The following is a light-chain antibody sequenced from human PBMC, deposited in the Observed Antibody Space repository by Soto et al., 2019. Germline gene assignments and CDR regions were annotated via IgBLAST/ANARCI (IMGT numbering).Light chain of an antibody. V-gene: IGLV1-47*01. Sequence: QAALTHPRCACWTPGQRVTISCSGSTSNIGSNYVYWYQQLPGTAPKLLIYRNNQRPSGVPDRFSGSKSGTSASLAISGLRSDDEAHYFCATWDDSLNGFYVFGTGTKVTVL. CDR2: RNN. J-gene: IGLJ1*01. CDR3: ATWDDSLNGFYV. CDR1: TSNIGSNY.